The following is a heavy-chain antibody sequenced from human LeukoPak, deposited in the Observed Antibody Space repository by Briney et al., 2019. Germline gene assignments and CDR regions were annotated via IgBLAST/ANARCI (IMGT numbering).Heavy chain of an antibody. J-gene: IGHJ6*02. CDR3: ARVADPVGYYGMDV. CDR1: GFTFDDYA. Sequence: PGRSLRLSCAASGFTFDDYAMHLVRQAPGKGLEWVSGISWNSGSIGYADSVKGRFTISRDNAKNSLYLQMNSLRAEDTALYYCARVADPVGYYGMDVWGQGTTVTVSS. CDR2: ISWNSGSI. D-gene: IGHD6-19*01. V-gene: IGHV3-9*01.